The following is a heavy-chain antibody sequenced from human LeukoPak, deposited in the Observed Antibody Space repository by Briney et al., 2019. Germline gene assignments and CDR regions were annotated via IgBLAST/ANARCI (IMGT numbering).Heavy chain of an antibody. CDR1: GYSISSGYY. CDR2: IYHSGST. D-gene: IGHD4-23*01. V-gene: IGHV4-38-2*01. J-gene: IGHJ4*02. CDR3: ARSILRWGYYFDY. Sequence: KPSETLSLTCAVSGYSISSGYYWGWTRQPPGKGLEWIGSIYHSGSTYYNPSLKSRVTISVDTSKNQFSLKLSSVTAADTAVYYCARSILRWGYYFDYWGQGTLVTVSS.